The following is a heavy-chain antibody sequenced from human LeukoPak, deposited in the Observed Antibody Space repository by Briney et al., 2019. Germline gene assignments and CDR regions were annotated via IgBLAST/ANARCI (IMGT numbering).Heavy chain of an antibody. Sequence: GGSLTLSCEASGFTFSGNWMSWVRQAPGKGLEWVASINPDGSQKFYVDSVRGRFTISRDNTKDSLYLQMNSLGAEDTAMYYCAKLLRTGTTYDSWGQGTRVTVSS. V-gene: IGHV3-7*01. CDR2: INPDGSQK. CDR1: GFTFSGNW. CDR3: AKLLRTGTTYDS. J-gene: IGHJ4*02. D-gene: IGHD1-1*01.